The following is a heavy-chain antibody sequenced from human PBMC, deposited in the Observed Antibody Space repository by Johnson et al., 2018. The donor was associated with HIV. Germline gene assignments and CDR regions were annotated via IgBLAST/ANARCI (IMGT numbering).Heavy chain of an antibody. V-gene: IGHV3-30*04. J-gene: IGHJ3*02. CDR2: LSYDGSNK. CDR3: ARGRRIQLWLLADAFDI. Sequence: QVHLVESGGGLVKPGGSLRLPCSASGFTFSSYAMHWVRQAPGKGLEWVAVLSYDGSNKYYADSVKGRFTISRDNSKNTLYLQMNSLRAEDTAVYYCARGRRIQLWLLADAFDIWGQGTMVTVSS. D-gene: IGHD5-18*01. CDR1: GFTFSSYA.